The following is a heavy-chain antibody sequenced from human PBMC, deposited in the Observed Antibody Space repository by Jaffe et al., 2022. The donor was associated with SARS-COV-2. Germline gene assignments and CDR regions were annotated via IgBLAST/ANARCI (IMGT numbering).Heavy chain of an antibody. CDR3: AKEGNFVVVPAEFDY. V-gene: IGHV3-23*01. Sequence: DVQLSESGGGLVQPGGSLRLSCAASGFTFTTYAMSWVRQAPGKGLEWVSTIDNSGDTTYYADSVKGRFTISRDNSRRRLYLQMNSLRADDTAVYYCAKEGNFVVVPAEFDYWGQGNLVTVSS. D-gene: IGHD2-2*01. CDR1: GFTFTTYA. CDR2: IDNSGDTT. J-gene: IGHJ4*02.